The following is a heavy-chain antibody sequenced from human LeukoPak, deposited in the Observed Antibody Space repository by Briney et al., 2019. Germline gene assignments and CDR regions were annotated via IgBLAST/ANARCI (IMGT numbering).Heavy chain of an antibody. J-gene: IGHJ4*02. CDR1: GGSISTYY. Sequence: TSETLSLTCTLSGGSISTYYWGWIRQPPGKGLEWIGYIYHSGSTNYNPSLKSRVTISVDTSKNQFSLKLSSVTAADTAVYYCARGGGYASPIGYWGQGALVTVSS. V-gene: IGHV4-59*01. CDR3: ARGGGYASPIGY. D-gene: IGHD5-12*01. CDR2: IYHSGST.